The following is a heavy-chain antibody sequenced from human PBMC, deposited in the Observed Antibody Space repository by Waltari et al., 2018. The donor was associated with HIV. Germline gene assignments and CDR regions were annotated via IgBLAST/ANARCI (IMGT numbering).Heavy chain of an antibody. D-gene: IGHD7-27*01. CDR1: GFTRGTYS. Sequence: VQLGESGGVWDQPGGVLGRCCGAAGFTRGTYSLNWVRQAPGRGLEWVSYISSGGSVVYYADSVKGRFTISRDNAKNSLYLEMNSLTVDDTALYFCARDADHWEQHYFDVWGQGTPVTVSP. CDR2: ISSGGSVV. J-gene: IGHJ4*02. V-gene: IGHV3-48*01. CDR3: ARDADHWEQHYFDV.